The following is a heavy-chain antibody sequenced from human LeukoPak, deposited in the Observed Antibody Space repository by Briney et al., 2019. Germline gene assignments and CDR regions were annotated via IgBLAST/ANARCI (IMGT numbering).Heavy chain of an antibody. V-gene: IGHV3-30*18. Sequence: PGGSLILCCSASVFMLSIPLMHTVRQTPAKGLEWVPVISYDGNKKYYAESVKGRFSISRDYPKNALYLQMQSLRAEDTGVYYCAKDEFGEKNGMDVWGKGATVTVSS. CDR2: ISYDGNKK. J-gene: IGHJ6*01. D-gene: IGHD3-10*01. CDR1: VFMLSIPL. CDR3: AKDEFGEKNGMDV.